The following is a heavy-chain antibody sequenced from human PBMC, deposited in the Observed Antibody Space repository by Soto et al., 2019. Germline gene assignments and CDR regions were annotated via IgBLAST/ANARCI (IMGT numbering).Heavy chain of an antibody. D-gene: IGHD3-10*01. CDR3: ARDGYDGSGSPYPAF. V-gene: IGHV4-59*01. J-gene: IGHJ4*02. CDR2: IYYLGST. Sequence: SETLSLTCTVSGASMSEYFWSWIRQSPGKGLEWIGYIYYLGSTDYNPSLKSRVTISVDTSKRQFSLRLTSVTAADTAVYCCARDGYDGSGSPYPAFWGPGTQVTVYS. CDR1: GASMSEYF.